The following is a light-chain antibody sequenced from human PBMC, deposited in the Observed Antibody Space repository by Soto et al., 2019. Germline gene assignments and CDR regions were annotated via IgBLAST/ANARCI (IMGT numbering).Light chain of an antibody. V-gene: IGLV2-14*01. CDR2: EVN. CDR1: SSDIGKSKY. J-gene: IGLJ2*01. CDR3: SSYTSSSVV. Sequence: QSVLTQPASVSGSPGQSITFPCTGTSSDIGKSKYVSWFQQLPGEAPRLIIYEVNSRPSGISDRFSGSKSGNSASLTISGLQAEDEADYYCSSYTSSSVVFGGGTKVTVL.